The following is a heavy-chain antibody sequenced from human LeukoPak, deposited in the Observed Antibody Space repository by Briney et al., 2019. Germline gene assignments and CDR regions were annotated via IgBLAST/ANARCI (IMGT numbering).Heavy chain of an antibody. Sequence: SETLSLTCTVSGGSISSYYWSWNRQPPGKGLEWIGYIYYSGSTNYNPSLKSRVTISVDTSKNQFCLKLSSVTAADTAVYYCARLYYSSGWYDYYYGMDVWGQGTTVTVSS. D-gene: IGHD6-19*01. CDR3: ARLYYSSGWYDYYYGMDV. CDR1: GGSISSYY. CDR2: IYYSGST. J-gene: IGHJ6*02. V-gene: IGHV4-59*08.